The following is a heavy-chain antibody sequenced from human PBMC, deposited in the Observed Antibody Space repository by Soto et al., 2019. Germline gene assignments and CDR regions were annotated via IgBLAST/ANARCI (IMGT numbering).Heavy chain of an antibody. Sequence: GGSLRLSCAASGFTVSSNYMSWVRQAPGKGLEWVSVIYSGGSTYYADSVKGRFTISRDNSKNTLYLQMNSLRAEDTAVYYCARPAYGDYDLDYWGQGTLVTVSS. CDR2: IYSGGST. CDR3: ARPAYGDYDLDY. D-gene: IGHD4-17*01. V-gene: IGHV3-66*04. CDR1: GFTVSSNY. J-gene: IGHJ4*02.